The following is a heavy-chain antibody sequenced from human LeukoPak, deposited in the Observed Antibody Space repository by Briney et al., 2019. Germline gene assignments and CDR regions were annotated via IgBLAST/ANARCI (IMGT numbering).Heavy chain of an antibody. CDR2: ISGSGSAT. J-gene: IGHJ4*02. Sequence: PGGSLRLSCAASGFTFSSYTMNWVRQAPGKGLEWVSYISGSGSATYYADSVKGRFTISRDNAKNSVYMQMNSLRDEDTAVYYCARISGLGAREYLDHWGQGTLVTVSS. D-gene: IGHD2/OR15-2a*01. CDR3: ARISGLGAREYLDH. CDR1: GFTFSSYT. V-gene: IGHV3-48*02.